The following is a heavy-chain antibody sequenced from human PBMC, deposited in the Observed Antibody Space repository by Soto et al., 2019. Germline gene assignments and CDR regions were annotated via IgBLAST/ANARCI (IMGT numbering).Heavy chain of an antibody. D-gene: IGHD3-16*01. J-gene: IGHJ4*02. CDR3: VRDATRGGDFEY. Sequence: EVQLVESGGGLVQPGGSLRLSCAASGFTFSRFWMAWVRQAPGKGLEWVANTKEDGSEKYYADSVKGRFTTSRDNAKNSLYLQMNSLRAEDTAVYYCVRDATRGGDFEYWGQGTLVTVSS. V-gene: IGHV3-7*01. CDR2: TKEDGSEK. CDR1: GFTFSRFW.